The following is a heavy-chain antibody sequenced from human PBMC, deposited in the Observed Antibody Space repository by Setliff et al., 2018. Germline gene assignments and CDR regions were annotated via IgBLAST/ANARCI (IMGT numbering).Heavy chain of an antibody. Sequence: ASETLSLTCTVSGDSISSGDYFWSWIRQPPGKGLEWIAYIYHSGSAYYNPPLKSRVTMSVDTSKNQFSLHLTSVTAADTAVYYCAREVGTSTSSDAFDVWGQGMMVTVS. D-gene: IGHD1-26*01. CDR2: IYHSGSA. CDR3: AREVGTSTSSDAFDV. J-gene: IGHJ3*01. CDR1: GDSISSGDYF. V-gene: IGHV4-30-4*08.